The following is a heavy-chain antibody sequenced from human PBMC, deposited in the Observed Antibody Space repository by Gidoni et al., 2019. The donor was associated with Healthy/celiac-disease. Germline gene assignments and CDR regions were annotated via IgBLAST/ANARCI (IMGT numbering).Heavy chain of an antibody. CDR2: IYSGGST. CDR1: GFTVSSHY. CDR3: ARGPSYPHPGNYYYYMDV. V-gene: IGHV3-53*01. J-gene: IGHJ6*03. Sequence: EVQLVESGGGLIQPGGSMRLSCAAYGFTVSSHYMSWVRQAPGKGLEWVSVIYSGGSTYYADSVKGRFTISRDNSKNTLYLQMNSLRAEDTAVYYCARGPSYPHPGNYYYYMDVWGKGTTVTVSS. D-gene: IGHD1-26*01.